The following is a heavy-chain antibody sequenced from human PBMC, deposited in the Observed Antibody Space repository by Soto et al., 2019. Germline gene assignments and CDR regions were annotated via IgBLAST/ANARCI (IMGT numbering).Heavy chain of an antibody. V-gene: IGHV3-30*03. D-gene: IGHD5-18*01. Sequence: GGSLRLSCAASGFTFKTYVMHGVRQAPGKGLEWVAVISDDGSNKYNIASVDGRFTISRDNSKNTLSLQMNSLRDEDTAVYYCARGGGYSYGTNDAFDIWGQGTMVTVSS. J-gene: IGHJ3*02. CDR3: ARGGGYSYGTNDAFDI. CDR2: ISDDGSNK. CDR1: GFTFKTYV.